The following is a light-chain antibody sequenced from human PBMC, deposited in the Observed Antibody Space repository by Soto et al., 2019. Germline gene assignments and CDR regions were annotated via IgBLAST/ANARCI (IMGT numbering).Light chain of an antibody. Sequence: QSVLTQPASVSGSPGQSITISCTGTSSDVGGYNSVSWYQHHPGKAPKLMIYDVSNRPSGVSDRFSASKSGNTASLTISGLQAEDEADYYCSSYTSSSTLVFGGGTKLTVL. V-gene: IGLV2-14*03. J-gene: IGLJ2*01. CDR1: SSDVGGYNS. CDR3: SSYTSSSTLV. CDR2: DVS.